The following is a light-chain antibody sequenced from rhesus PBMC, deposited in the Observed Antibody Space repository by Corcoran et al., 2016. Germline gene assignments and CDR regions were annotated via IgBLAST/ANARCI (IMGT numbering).Light chain of an antibody. CDR3: LQDFTTPFS. V-gene: IGKV1-94*01. CDR2: AAS. J-gene: IGKJ2*01. CDR1: QGINKE. Sequence: DIQMTQSPSSLSASVGDRVTVTCRASQGINKELSWYQQKPGKAPTLLIYAASRLQTGVSSRFCGSGSGTVFTLTIISLQPEDVATYYCLQDFTTPFSFSQGTKVEIE.